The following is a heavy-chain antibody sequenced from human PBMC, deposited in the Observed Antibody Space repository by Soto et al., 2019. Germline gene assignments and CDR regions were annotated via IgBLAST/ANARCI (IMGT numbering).Heavy chain of an antibody. D-gene: IGHD5-12*01. V-gene: IGHV3-30-3*01. CDR2: ISYDGSNK. Sequence: QVQLVESGGGVVQPGRSLRLSCAASGFTFSSYAMHWVRQAPGKGLEWVAVISYDGSNKYYADSVKGRFTISRDNSKNTLYLQMNSLRAEDTAVYYCARDFGPYVDIVVTGHYYGMDVWGQGTTVTVSS. J-gene: IGHJ6*02. CDR1: GFTFSSYA. CDR3: ARDFGPYVDIVVTGHYYGMDV.